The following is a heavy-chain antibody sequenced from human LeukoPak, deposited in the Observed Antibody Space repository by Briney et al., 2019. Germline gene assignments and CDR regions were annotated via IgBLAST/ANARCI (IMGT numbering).Heavy chain of an antibody. CDR1: GYTFTSXG. CDR3: AXXLHXDSSGYYLGYYFDY. V-gene: IGHV1-18*01. D-gene: IGHD3-22*01. J-gene: IGHJ4*02. CDR2: XXXXNGNA. Sequence: ASVKVSCKASGYTFTSXGISWVRQAPGQGXXXXXXXXXXNGNAXXAQXXXXXXXMTXXXSTSTAXMXLRSLRSDDTAVYYCAXXLHXDSSGYYLGYYFDYWGQGTLVTVSS.